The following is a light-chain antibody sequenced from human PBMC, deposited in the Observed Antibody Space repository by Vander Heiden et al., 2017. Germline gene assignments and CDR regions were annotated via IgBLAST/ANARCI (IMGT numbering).Light chain of an antibody. Sequence: QLVLTQSPPASASLGASVKLTCTLSSGHSSYAIAWHQQQPEKGPRYLMKLNSDGSHSKGDGIPDRFSGSSSGAERYLTISSLQSEDEADYYCQTWGTGIVFGGGTKLT. CDR3: QTWGTGIV. CDR2: LNSDGSH. V-gene: IGLV4-69*01. CDR1: SGHSSYA. J-gene: IGLJ2*01.